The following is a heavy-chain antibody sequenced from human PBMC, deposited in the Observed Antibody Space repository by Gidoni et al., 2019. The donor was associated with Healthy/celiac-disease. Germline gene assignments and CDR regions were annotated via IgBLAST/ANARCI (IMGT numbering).Heavy chain of an antibody. V-gene: IGHV3-30-3*01. CDR3: ARDLGYDFWSGQGAYYYYGMDV. D-gene: IGHD3-3*01. J-gene: IGHJ6*02. Sequence: QVQMVESGGGVVQPGRSLRLSCAASGFTFSSYAMHWVRQAPGKGLEWVAVISYDGSNKYYADSVKGRFTISRDNSKNTLYLQMNSLGAEDTAVYYCARDLGYDFWSGQGAYYYYGMDVWGQGTTVTVSS. CDR2: ISYDGSNK. CDR1: GFTFSSYA.